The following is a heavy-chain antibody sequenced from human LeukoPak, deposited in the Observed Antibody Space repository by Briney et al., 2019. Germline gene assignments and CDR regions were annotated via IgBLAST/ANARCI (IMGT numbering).Heavy chain of an antibody. CDR3: ARDPRNSSGWSTGGFDY. CDR1: GGTFSSYT. D-gene: IGHD6-19*01. CDR2: IIPILGIA. Sequence: GASVKVSCKASGGTFSSYTISWVRQAPGQGLEWMGRIIPILGIANYAQKFQGRVTITADKSTSTAYMELSGLRSEDTAVYYCARDPRNSSGWSTGGFDYWGQGTLVTVSS. V-gene: IGHV1-69*04. J-gene: IGHJ4*02.